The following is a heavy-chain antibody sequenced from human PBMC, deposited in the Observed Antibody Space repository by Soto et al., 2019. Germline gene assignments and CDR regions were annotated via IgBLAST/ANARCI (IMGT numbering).Heavy chain of an antibody. CDR2: ISYSGST. V-gene: IGHV4-31*03. J-gene: IGHJ4*02. D-gene: IGHD5-18*01. CDR3: ARAPTKRGYSYGLFDY. CDR1: GGSISSGGYY. Sequence: SETLSLTCTVSGGSISSGGYYWSWIRQHPGTGLEWIGHISYSGSTYYNTSLKSRVTISVDTSKNQFSLKLSSVTAADTAVYYCARAPTKRGYSYGLFDYWGQGTLVTVSS.